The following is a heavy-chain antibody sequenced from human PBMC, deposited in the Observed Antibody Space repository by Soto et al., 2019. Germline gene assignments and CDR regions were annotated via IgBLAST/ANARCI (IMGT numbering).Heavy chain of an antibody. CDR2: MNPNSFNT. CDR3: ARGCSVNSWGDYYDYMDV. CDR1: GYTFTSYD. V-gene: IGHV1-8*01. Sequence: GASVKVSCKASGYTFTSYDINWVRQATGQGLEWMGWMNPNSFNTGYAQKFQGRVTMTRNTSISTAYMELSSLRSEDTAVYYFARGCSVNSWGDYYDYMDVWGKGTTVTVSS. J-gene: IGHJ6*03. D-gene: IGHD7-27*01.